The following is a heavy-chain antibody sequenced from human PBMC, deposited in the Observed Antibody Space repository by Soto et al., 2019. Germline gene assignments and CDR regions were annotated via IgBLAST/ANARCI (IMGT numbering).Heavy chain of an antibody. CDR1: GFSFSGYA. CDR3: AKAGGGYTKWHVES. CDR2: ISGSGATT. V-gene: IGHV3-23*01. Sequence: EVQLLESGGGSVQPGGSLRLSCAASGFSFSGYAMAWVRQAPGKGLEWVSGISGSGATTYYADSVKGLCTISRDNSKNTLSLQVNRLSAEDTAVYYCAKAGGGYTKWHVESWGHGSLVTVSS. J-gene: IGHJ5*01. D-gene: IGHD5-12*01.